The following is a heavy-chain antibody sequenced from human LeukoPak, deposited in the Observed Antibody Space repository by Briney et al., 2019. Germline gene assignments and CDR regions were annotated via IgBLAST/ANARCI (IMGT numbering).Heavy chain of an antibody. D-gene: IGHD3-22*01. J-gene: IGHJ5*02. Sequence: GGSLRLSCAASGSTFSSYSMNWVRQAPGKGLEWVSSISSSSYIYYADSVKGRFTISRDNAKNSLYLQMNSLRAEDTAVYYCARPYYYDSSAADSLFDPWGQGTLVTVSS. V-gene: IGHV3-21*01. CDR2: ISSSSYI. CDR1: GSTFSSYS. CDR3: ARPYYYDSSAADSLFDP.